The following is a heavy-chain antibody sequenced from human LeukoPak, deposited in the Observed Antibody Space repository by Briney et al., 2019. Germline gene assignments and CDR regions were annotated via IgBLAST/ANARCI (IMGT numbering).Heavy chain of an antibody. CDR3: ARGKYSFDY. CDR1: GFTFSDSY. V-gene: IGHV3-11*01. J-gene: IGHJ4*02. CDR2: ISSSGSAI. Sequence: PGGSLRLSCAASGFTFSDSYMSWIRQAPGKGLEYISYISSSGSAIYYADSVKGRFTLSRDNAKNSLSLEMNSLRAEDTAVYYCARGKYSFDYWGQGTLVTVSS.